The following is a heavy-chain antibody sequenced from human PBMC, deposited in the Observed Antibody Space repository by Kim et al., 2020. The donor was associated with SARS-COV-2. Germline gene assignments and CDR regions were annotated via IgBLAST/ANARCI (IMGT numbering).Heavy chain of an antibody. V-gene: IGHV3-53*01. CDR1: GFTVSSNY. CDR2: IYSGGST. CDR3: ARDYGRVYGMDV. J-gene: IGHJ6*02. D-gene: IGHD4-17*01. Sequence: GGSLRLSCAASGFTVSSNYMRWVRQAPGKGLEWVSVIYSGGSTYYADSMKGRFTISRDNSKNTLYLHMNSLRAEDTAVYYCARDYGRVYGMDVWGQGTTVTVSS.